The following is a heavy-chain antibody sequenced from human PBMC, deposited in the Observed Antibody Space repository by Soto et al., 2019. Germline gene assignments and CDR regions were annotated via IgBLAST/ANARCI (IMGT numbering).Heavy chain of an antibody. J-gene: IGHJ4*02. CDR3: ARGPRGGYYYDSSGYQDY. CDR1: GYTFTSYA. D-gene: IGHD3-22*01. V-gene: IGHV1-3*01. Sequence: ASVKVSCKASGYTFTSYAMHWVRQAPGQRLEWMGWINAGNGNTKYSQKFQGRVTITRDTSASTAYMELSSLRPEDTAVYYCARGPRGGYYYDSSGYQDYWGQGTLVTVSS. CDR2: INAGNGNT.